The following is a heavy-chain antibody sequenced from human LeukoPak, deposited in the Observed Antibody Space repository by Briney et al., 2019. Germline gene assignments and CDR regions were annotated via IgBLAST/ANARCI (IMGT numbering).Heavy chain of an antibody. Sequence: PGGSLRLSCAASGFTFSSYGMHWVRQAPGKGLEWVAVISYDGSNKYYADSVKGRFTISRDNSKNTLYLQMNSLRAEDTAVYYCARGPQSLWPRAARWFDPWGQGTLVTVSS. D-gene: IGHD3-16*01. J-gene: IGHJ5*02. CDR1: GFTFSSYG. V-gene: IGHV3-30*19. CDR3: ARGPQSLWPRAARWFDP. CDR2: ISYDGSNK.